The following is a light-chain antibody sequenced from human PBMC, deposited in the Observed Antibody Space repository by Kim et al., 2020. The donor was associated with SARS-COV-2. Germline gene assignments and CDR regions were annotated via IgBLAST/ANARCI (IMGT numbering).Light chain of an antibody. CDR2: GKN. V-gene: IGLV3-19*01. CDR1: SLRSYY. CDR3: NSLDSSGNRYV. Sequence: SSELTQDPAVSVALGQTVRITCQGDSLRSYYTSWYQQKPRQAPVLVIYGKNSRPSGIPDRFSGSSSGDTASLTITGAQAEDEADYYCNSLDSSGNRYVFGTGTKVTVL. J-gene: IGLJ1*01.